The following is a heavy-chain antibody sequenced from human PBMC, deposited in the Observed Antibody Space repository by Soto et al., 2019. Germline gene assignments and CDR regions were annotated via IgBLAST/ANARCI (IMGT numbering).Heavy chain of an antibody. CDR1: GGSISNYY. D-gene: IGHD5-18*01. Sequence: PSETLSLTCTVSGGSISNYYWSWIRQPPGKALEWIGFVYYSGSTHYNPSFRSRVSISVDTSKNQFSLKLSSVTAADTATYYCTRDRGYSNWFDPWGHGTLVTVSS. CDR2: VYYSGST. J-gene: IGHJ5*02. CDR3: TRDRGYSNWFDP. V-gene: IGHV4-59*01.